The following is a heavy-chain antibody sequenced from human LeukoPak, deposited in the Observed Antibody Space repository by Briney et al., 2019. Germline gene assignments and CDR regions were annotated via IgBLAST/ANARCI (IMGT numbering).Heavy chain of an antibody. D-gene: IGHD3-22*01. V-gene: IGHV4-39*01. CDR2: IYYSGST. J-gene: IGHJ4*02. CDR1: GGSISSSSYY. CDR3: ARSYYVSSGYTAFDC. Sequence: SETLSLTCTVSGGSISSSSYYWGWIRQPPGKWLEWIGSIYYSGSTYYNPSLKSRVTISVDTSKNQFSLKLSSVTGTDTAVYYCARSYYVSSGYTAFDCWGQGTLVTVSS.